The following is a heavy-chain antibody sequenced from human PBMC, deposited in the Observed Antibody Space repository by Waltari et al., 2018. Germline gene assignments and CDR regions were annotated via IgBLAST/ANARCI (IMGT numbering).Heavy chain of an antibody. CDR1: GFTFSSYW. Sequence: EVQLVESGGGLVQPGGSLRLSCAASGFTFSSYWMSWARQAPGKGLEWVANIKQDGSEKYYVDSVKGRFTISRDNAKNSLYLQMNSLRAEDTAVYYCARDKNYGPYDSTFGWFDPWGQGTLVTVSS. CDR3: ARDKNYGPYDSTFGWFDP. D-gene: IGHD3-22*01. CDR2: IKQDGSEK. V-gene: IGHV3-7*01. J-gene: IGHJ5*02.